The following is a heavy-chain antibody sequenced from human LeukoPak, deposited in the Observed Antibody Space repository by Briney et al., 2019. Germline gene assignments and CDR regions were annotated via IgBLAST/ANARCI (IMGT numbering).Heavy chain of an antibody. D-gene: IGHD1-26*01. J-gene: IGHJ3*02. V-gene: IGHV3-48*03. CDR2: ISSSGSTI. CDR3: AREGELERGHDAFDI. Sequence: GGSLRLSCAASGFTFSSYEMNWVRQAPGKGLEWVSYISSSGSTIYYADSVKGRFTISRDNAKNSLYLQMNSLRAEDTAVYYCAREGELERGHDAFDIWGRGTMVTVSS. CDR1: GFTFSSYE.